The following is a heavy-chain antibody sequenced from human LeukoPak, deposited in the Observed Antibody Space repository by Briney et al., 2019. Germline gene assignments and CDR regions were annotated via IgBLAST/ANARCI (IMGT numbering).Heavy chain of an antibody. Sequence: GGSLRLSCAATGFTFSRYWMHWVRPAPRKGLLWVSRINSDGSSTYYADSVKGRFTTSRDNAKNALHLQMNSLTAEDTAVYYCVLDLFSSFAFDIWGQGTMVTVSS. CDR2: INSDGSST. CDR1: GFTFSRYW. V-gene: IGHV3-74*01. D-gene: IGHD3/OR15-3a*01. CDR3: VLDLFSSFAFDI. J-gene: IGHJ3*02.